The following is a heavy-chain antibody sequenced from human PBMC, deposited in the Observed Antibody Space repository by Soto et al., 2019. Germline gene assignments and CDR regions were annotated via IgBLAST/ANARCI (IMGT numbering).Heavy chain of an antibody. V-gene: IGHV3-23*01. CDR2: ISGSGGST. CDR1: GFTFSSYA. Sequence: PGGSLRLSCAASGFTFSSYAMSWVRQAPGKGLEWVSAISGSGGSTYYADSVKGRFTISRDNSKNTLYLQMNSLRAEDTAVYYCAKAYYGSGRYYITPYYYYGMDVWGQGTTVTVSS. CDR3: AKAYYGSGRYYITPYYYYGMDV. D-gene: IGHD3-10*01. J-gene: IGHJ6*02.